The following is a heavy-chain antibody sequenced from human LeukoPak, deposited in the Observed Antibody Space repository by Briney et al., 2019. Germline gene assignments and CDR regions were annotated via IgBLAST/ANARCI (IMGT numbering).Heavy chain of an antibody. Sequence: PSETLSLTCTVSGGSISSYYWSWIRQPPGKGLEWIGYIYYSGSTNYNPSLKSRVTISVDTSKNQFSLKLSSVTAADTAVYYCARGGADWGQYFDYWGQGTLVTVSS. CDR2: IYYSGST. CDR3: ARGGADWGQYFDY. V-gene: IGHV4-59*01. D-gene: IGHD7-27*01. J-gene: IGHJ4*02. CDR1: GGSISSYY.